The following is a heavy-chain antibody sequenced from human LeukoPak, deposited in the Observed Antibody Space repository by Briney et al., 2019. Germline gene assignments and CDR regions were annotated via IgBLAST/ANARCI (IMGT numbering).Heavy chain of an antibody. J-gene: IGHJ4*02. CDR3: AKDRYDFYYFDY. Sequence: GGSLRLSCAASGFTFSIYAMSWVRQAPGKGLEWVSAISGSGGSTYYADSVKGRFTISRDNSKNTLYLQMNSLRAEDTAVYYCAKDRYDFYYFDYWGQGTLVTVSS. CDR2: ISGSGGST. V-gene: IGHV3-23*01. CDR1: GFTFSIYA. D-gene: IGHD3-3*01.